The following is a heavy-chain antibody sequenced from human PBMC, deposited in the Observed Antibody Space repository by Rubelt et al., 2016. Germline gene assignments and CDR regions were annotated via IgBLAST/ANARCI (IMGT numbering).Heavy chain of an antibody. Sequence: SYGISWVRQAPGQGLEWMGIINPSGGSTNYAQKFQGRVTMTRDTSTNTVYMELSSLRSEDTAVYYCARDLTSSHPFDYWGQGTLVTVSS. CDR2: INPSGGST. CDR1: SYG. J-gene: IGHJ4*02. V-gene: IGHV1-46*01. CDR3: ARDLTSSHPFDY. D-gene: IGHD2-2*01.